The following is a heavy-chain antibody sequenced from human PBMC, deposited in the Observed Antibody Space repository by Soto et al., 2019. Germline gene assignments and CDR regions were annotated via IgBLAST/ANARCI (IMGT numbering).Heavy chain of an antibody. V-gene: IGHV3-30-3*01. CDR3: ARGASITVAGTSFDY. CDR2: ISFDGSYK. J-gene: IGHJ4*02. D-gene: IGHD6-19*01. Sequence: QVQLVESGGGVAQPGRSLRLSCAASGFTFSRHSMHWVRQAPGTGLEWVAVISFDGSYKYYADSVKGRFTISRDNSKNTLYLQMNSLRAEDTAVYYCARGASITVAGTSFDYWGQGTLVTVSS. CDR1: GFTFSRHS.